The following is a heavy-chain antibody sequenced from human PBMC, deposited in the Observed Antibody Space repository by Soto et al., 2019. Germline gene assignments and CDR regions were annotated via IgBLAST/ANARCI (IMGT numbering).Heavy chain of an antibody. V-gene: IGHV1-2*04. CDR2: INPNSGGT. CDR3: ARSLRGYYYYYMDV. CDR1: GYTFTGYY. D-gene: IGHD3-16*02. Sequence: GASVKVSCKASGYTFTGYYRQWVRQAPGQGLEWMGWINPNSGGTNYAQKFQGWVTMTRDTSISTAYMELSRLRSDDTAVYYCARSLRGYYYYYMDVWGKGTTVTVSS. J-gene: IGHJ6*03.